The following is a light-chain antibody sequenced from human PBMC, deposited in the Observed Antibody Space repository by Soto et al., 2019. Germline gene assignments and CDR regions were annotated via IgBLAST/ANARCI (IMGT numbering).Light chain of an antibody. Sequence: QLVLTQPPSASGTPGQRVTISCSGSSSNIGRNTVNWYQQFPGTAPKLLIYSNDQRPSGVPDRFSASKSGTSASLAISGLQSEDEADYYCAAWDDGLNGSVFGTGTKLTVL. CDR3: AAWDDGLNGSV. CDR2: SND. CDR1: SSNIGRNT. J-gene: IGLJ1*01. V-gene: IGLV1-44*01.